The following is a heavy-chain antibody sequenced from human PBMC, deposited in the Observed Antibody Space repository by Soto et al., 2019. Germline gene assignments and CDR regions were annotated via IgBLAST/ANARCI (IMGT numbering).Heavy chain of an antibody. CDR1: GFTFSSYA. D-gene: IGHD5-18*01. CDR2: ISYDGSNK. CDR3: ARVIAMDLLLHTAPGY. V-gene: IGHV3-30-3*01. Sequence: GGSLRLSCAASGFTFSSYAMHWVRQAPGKGLEWVAVISYDGSNKYYADSVKGRFTISRDNAKNSLYLQMNSLRDEDTAVYYCARVIAMDLLLHTAPGYWGQGTLVTVSS. J-gene: IGHJ4*02.